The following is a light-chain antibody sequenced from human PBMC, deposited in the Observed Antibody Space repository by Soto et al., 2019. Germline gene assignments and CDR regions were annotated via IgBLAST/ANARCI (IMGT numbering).Light chain of an antibody. CDR2: GAS. Sequence: EIVLTQSPGTLSLSPGERATLSCRASQSVSSTYLAWYQQKPGQAPRLLIYGASSRATGIPDRSSGSGSGTDFNLTISRLEPEDFAVYYCHQYGDSQAFGQGTKVEI. CDR3: HQYGDSQA. CDR1: QSVSSTY. V-gene: IGKV3-20*01. J-gene: IGKJ1*01.